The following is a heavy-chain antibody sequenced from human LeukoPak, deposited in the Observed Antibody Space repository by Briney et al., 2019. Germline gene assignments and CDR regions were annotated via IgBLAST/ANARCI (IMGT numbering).Heavy chain of an antibody. CDR2: ISAYNGNT. CDR3: ARDHDYCGSARCCRDAFDI. J-gene: IGHJ3*02. V-gene: IGHV1-18*01. Sequence: GASVKVSCKASGYTFTSHAISWVRQAPGQGLEWMGWISAYNGNTNYAQELQGRVTLTTDTSTSTAYMELRSLRSDDTAVYYCARDHDYCGSARCCRDAFDIWGQGAMVTVSS. D-gene: IGHD4-23*01. CDR1: GYTFTSHA.